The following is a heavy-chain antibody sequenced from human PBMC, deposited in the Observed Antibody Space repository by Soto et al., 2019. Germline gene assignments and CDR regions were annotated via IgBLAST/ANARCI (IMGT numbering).Heavy chain of an antibody. CDR2: STYTGDTP. V-gene: IGHV3-64D*06. D-gene: IGHD1-26*01. CDR3: VKDYSHGRFPDY. CDR1: GFAFRAST. J-gene: IGHJ4*02. Sequence: EVQLVESGGGLVRPGGSLRLSCSASGFAFRASTMHWVRQAPGRGLEQLGTSTYTGDTPYYADSVKGRFIISRDNSQSTLYLQMSSLRPEDTGVYFCVKDYSHGRFPDYWGQGALVNVSS.